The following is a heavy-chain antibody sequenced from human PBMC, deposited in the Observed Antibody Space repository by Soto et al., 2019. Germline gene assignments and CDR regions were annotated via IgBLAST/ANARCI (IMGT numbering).Heavy chain of an antibody. CDR1: GGTISSYY. J-gene: IGHJ3*02. V-gene: IGHV4-59*01. D-gene: IGHD7-27*01. Sequence: PSETLSLTCTLSGGTISSYYWSWIRQPPGKGLEWIGYIYYSGSTNYNPSLKSRVTLSVDTSKNQFFLKLSSVAAADTAVYYCARGGAEQWGSGAFDIWGQGTMVTVSS. CDR3: ARGGAEQWGSGAFDI. CDR2: IYYSGST.